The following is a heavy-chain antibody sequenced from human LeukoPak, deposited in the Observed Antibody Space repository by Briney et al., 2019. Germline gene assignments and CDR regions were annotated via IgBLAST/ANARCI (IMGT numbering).Heavy chain of an antibody. V-gene: IGHV3-21*01. CDR2: ISSSSSYI. D-gene: IGHD6-19*01. Sequence: GGSLRLSCAASGFTFSSYSMNWVRQAPGKGLEWVSSISSSSSYIYYADSVKGRFTISRDNSKNTLYLQMNSLRAEDTAVYYCARDTAGTWDYWGQGTLVTVSS. CDR1: GFTFSSYS. J-gene: IGHJ4*02. CDR3: ARDTAGTWDY.